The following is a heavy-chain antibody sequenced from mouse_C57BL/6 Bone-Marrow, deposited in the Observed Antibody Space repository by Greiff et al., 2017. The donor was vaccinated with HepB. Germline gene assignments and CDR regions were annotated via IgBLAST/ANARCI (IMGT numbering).Heavy chain of an antibody. V-gene: IGHV7-3*01. CDR1: GFTFTDYY. D-gene: IGHD1-1*01. Sequence: EVMLVESGGGLVQPGGSLSLSCAASGFTFTDYYMSWVRQPPGKALEWLGFIRNKANGYTTKYNASVKGRFTISRDNSQSILYLQMNALRAEDSATYYCARYKYYGSSFYFDYWGQGTTLTVSS. J-gene: IGHJ2*01. CDR2: IRNKANGYTT. CDR3: ARYKYYGSSFYFDY.